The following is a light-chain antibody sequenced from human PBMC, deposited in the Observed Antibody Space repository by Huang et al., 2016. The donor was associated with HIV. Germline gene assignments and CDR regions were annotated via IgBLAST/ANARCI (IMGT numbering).Light chain of an antibody. Sequence: EIVLTQSPGTLSLSPGERATLSCRASQSVSSSYLAWYQQKPGQAPRLLIYDASSRATGIPDRFSGSGSGTDFTLTISRLEPEDFAVYYCQQYGSYYTFGQGTKLEIK. CDR3: QQYGSYYT. CDR2: DAS. CDR1: QSVSSSY. V-gene: IGKV3-20*01. J-gene: IGKJ2*01.